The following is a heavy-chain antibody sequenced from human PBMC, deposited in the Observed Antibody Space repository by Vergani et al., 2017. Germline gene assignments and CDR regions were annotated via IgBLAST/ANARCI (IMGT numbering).Heavy chain of an antibody. CDR3: ARDPPGSVRGEDYYYYYGMDV. Sequence: EVQLVESGGGLVKPGGSLRLSCAASGFTFSSYSMNWVRQAPGKGLEWVSYISSSSSTIYYADSVKGRFTISRDNAKNSLYLQMNSLRDEDTAVYYCARDPPGSVRGEDYYYYYGMDVWGQGTTVTVSS. D-gene: IGHD3-10*01. J-gene: IGHJ6*02. CDR1: GFTFSSYS. CDR2: ISSSSSTI. V-gene: IGHV3-48*02.